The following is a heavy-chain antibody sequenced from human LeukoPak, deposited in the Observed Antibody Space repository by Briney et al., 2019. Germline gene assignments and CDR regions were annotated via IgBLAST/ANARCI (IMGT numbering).Heavy chain of an antibody. J-gene: IGHJ4*02. V-gene: IGHV3-20*04. CDR2: ISWSCGRR. Sequence: GASLRLSCTASGFAFDEHGMRWVRPVPGKRREWVSGISWSCGRRGYADPLRGRCTIFSDNAKNYLYLQMVSLRAEDTALYYCGGAPITSPFYFDYWGQGTLVSVSS. CDR1: GFAFDEHG. D-gene: IGHD2-2*01. CDR3: GGAPITSPFYFDY.